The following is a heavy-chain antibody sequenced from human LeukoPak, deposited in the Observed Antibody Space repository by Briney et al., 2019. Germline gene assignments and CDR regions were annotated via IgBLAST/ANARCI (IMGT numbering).Heavy chain of an antibody. Sequence: QPGGSLRLSCAASGFTFSSYEMNWVRQAPGKGLEWVSYISSSGSTIYYADSVKGRFTISRDNAKNSLYLQMNSLRAEDTAVYYCAREGLDDYYYYYMDVWGKGTTVTISS. V-gene: IGHV3-48*03. CDR3: AREGLDDYYYYYMDV. D-gene: IGHD2-2*03. CDR2: ISSSGSTI. J-gene: IGHJ6*03. CDR1: GFTFSSYE.